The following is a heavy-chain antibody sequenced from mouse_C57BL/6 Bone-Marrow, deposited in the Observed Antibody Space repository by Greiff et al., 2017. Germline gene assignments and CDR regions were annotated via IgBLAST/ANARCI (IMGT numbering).Heavy chain of an antibody. CDR3: ARDGYYVPWYCDV. J-gene: IGHJ1*03. V-gene: IGHV1-55*01. CDR2: IYPGSGSN. Sequence: QVQLQQPGAELVKPGASVKMSCKASGYTFTSYWITWVKQRPGQGLEWIGDIYPGSGSNNYNEKFKSKATLTVDTSSSTAYMQLSSLTSEDSAVYYCARDGYYVPWYCDVWGTGTTVTVSS. D-gene: IGHD2-3*01. CDR1: GYTFTSYW.